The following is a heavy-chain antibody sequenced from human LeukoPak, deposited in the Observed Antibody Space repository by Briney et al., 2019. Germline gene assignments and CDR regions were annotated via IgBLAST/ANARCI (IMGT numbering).Heavy chain of an antibody. CDR3: ARVPIYDILTGYPYYYYYYMHV. Sequence: TPGGSLRLSCAASGFSFENYNMNWVRQAPGKGLEWVSSISSSSSYIYYADSVKGRFTISRDNAKNSPYLQMNSLRAEDTAMYYCARVPIYDILTGYPYYYYYYMHVWSKGTTVT. V-gene: IGHV3-21*01. J-gene: IGHJ6*03. CDR2: ISSSSSYI. CDR1: GFSFENYN. D-gene: IGHD3-9*01.